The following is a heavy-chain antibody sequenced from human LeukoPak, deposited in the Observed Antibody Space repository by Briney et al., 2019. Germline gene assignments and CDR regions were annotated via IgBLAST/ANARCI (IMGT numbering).Heavy chain of an antibody. CDR2: VSGSGDNT. CDR3: ARGRLPKYYFDS. D-gene: IGHD4-11*01. Sequence: GGSLRLSCAASGFTFSTYAISWVRQAPGKGLEWVSGVSGSGDNTYYADSVKGRFTVSRDNSKSTVYLQMNSLRVDDTAVSYCARGRLPKYYFDSWGQGTLVTVSS. V-gene: IGHV3-23*01. CDR1: GFTFSTYA. J-gene: IGHJ4*02.